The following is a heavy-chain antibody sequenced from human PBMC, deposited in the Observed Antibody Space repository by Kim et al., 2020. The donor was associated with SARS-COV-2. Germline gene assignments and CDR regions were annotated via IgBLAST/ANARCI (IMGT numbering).Heavy chain of an antibody. Sequence: GGSLRLSCAASGFTFSSYSMNWVRQAPGKGLEWVSSISSSSYIYYADSVKGRFTISRDNAKNSLYLQMNSLRAEDTAVYYCASPPGIAAAANQSDIWGQGTMVTVSS. CDR2: ISSSSYI. J-gene: IGHJ3*02. D-gene: IGHD6-13*01. CDR3: ASPPGIAAAANQSDI. V-gene: IGHV3-21*01. CDR1: GFTFSSYS.